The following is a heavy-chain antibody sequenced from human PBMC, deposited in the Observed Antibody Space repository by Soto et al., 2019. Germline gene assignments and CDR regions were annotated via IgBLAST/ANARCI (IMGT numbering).Heavy chain of an antibody. V-gene: IGHV4-59*01. Sequence: SETLSLTCTVSGGSICSYYWSWIRQPPGKGLEWIGYIYYSGSTNYNPSLKSRVTISVDTSKNQFSLKLSSVTAADTAVYYCARGITMVRGVIIGPGTFDYWGQGTLVTVSS. D-gene: IGHD3-10*01. CDR1: GGSICSYY. CDR3: ARGITMVRGVIIGPGTFDY. CDR2: IYYSGST. J-gene: IGHJ4*02.